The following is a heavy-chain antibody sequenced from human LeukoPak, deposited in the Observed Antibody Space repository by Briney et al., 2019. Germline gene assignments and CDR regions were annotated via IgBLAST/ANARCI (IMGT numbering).Heavy chain of an antibody. J-gene: IGHJ4*02. CDR3: ARGDETYYFDY. CDR1: GFSFSTFG. CDR2: IWYDGSNK. V-gene: IGHV3-33*01. Sequence: GRSLRLSCAASGFSFSTFGMHWVRQAPGKGLEWVALIWYDGSNKYYADSVKGRFTISRDNSKNTLYLRMNSLRAEDTAVYYCARGDETYYFDYWGQGTLVTVSS.